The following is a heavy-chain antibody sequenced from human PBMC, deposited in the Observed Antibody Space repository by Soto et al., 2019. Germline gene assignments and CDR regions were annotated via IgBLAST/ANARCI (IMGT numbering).Heavy chain of an antibody. CDR1: GGSISSGDYY. V-gene: IGHV4-30-4*01. Sequence: SETLSLTCTVSGGSISSGDYYWSWIRQPPGKGLEWIGYIYYSGSTYYNPSLKSRVTISVDTSKNQFSLKLSSVTAADTAVYYCARDLDYGGHSDAFAIWGQGTMVTVSS. J-gene: IGHJ3*02. CDR2: IYYSGST. D-gene: IGHD4-17*01. CDR3: ARDLDYGGHSDAFAI.